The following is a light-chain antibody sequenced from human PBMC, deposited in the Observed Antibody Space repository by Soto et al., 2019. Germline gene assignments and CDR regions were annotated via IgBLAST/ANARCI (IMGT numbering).Light chain of an antibody. J-gene: IGKJ5*01. Sequence: EVVLTQSPVTLSLSPGDRATLSFRASQSVSSYLAWYQQKPGQAPRLLIYGASTRATGIPARFSGSGSATDFTLTISSLEPEDFAVYYCQHRSIWPVSFGQGTRLEIK. CDR2: GAS. V-gene: IGKV3-11*01. CDR3: QHRSIWPVS. CDR1: QSVSSY.